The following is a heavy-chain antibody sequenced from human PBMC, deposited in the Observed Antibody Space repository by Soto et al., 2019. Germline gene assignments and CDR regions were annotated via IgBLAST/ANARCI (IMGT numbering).Heavy chain of an antibody. CDR1: GYTFTSYA. CDR2: INAGNGNT. Sequence: QVQLVQSGAEVKKPGASVKVSCKASGYTFTSYAMHWVRQAPGQRLEWMGWINAGNGNTKYSQKFQGRVTFTRDTXASTAYMELSSLRSEDTAVYYCARGPGGPDGPGDYWGQGTLGTVSS. V-gene: IGHV1-3*01. D-gene: IGHD2-15*01. CDR3: ARGPGGPDGPGDY. J-gene: IGHJ4*02.